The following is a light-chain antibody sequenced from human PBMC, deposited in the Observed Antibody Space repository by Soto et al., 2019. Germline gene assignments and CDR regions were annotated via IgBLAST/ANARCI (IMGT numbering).Light chain of an antibody. V-gene: IGKV4-1*01. CDR3: QQYYSTPLT. J-gene: IGKJ4*01. CDR1: QSVLYSSNNKNY. Sequence: DIVMTQSPDSLAVSLGERATINCKSSQSVLYSSNNKNYLAWYQQKPGQPPKLLIYWASTRESGVPDRFSGSGSGTDFTLPISSLQAEDVTGYSCQQYYSTPLTFGGGTKVEIK. CDR2: WAS.